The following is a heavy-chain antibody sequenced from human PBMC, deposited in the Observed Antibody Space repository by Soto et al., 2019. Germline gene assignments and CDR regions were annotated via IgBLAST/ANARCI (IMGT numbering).Heavy chain of an antibody. CDR2: VYATGTS. CDR3: VRDGSKTLRDCFDP. V-gene: IGHV4-4*07. Sequence: AWETLSLTCSVSGGSMSKFYWSWIRKTAGKGLEWMGRVYATGTSDYNPSLRSRIAMSVDISKKTFSLRLRSVTAADTGVYYCVRDGSKTLRDCFDPWGQGILVTVSS. D-gene: IGHD4-17*01. CDR1: GGSMSKFY. J-gene: IGHJ5*02.